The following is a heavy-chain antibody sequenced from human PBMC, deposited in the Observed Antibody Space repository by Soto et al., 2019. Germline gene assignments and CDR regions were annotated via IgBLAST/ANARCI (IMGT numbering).Heavy chain of an antibody. CDR1: GFTFSSYA. Sequence: GGSLRLSCAASGFTFSSYAMSWVRQAPGKGLDWVSSTSGSGGSTYYADSVKGRFTISRDNSKNTLYLQMNSLRAEDTAVYYCAKPFYYGSQSYYNGDYWGQGTLVTVSS. V-gene: IGHV3-23*01. CDR2: TSGSGGST. D-gene: IGHD3-10*01. J-gene: IGHJ4*02. CDR3: AKPFYYGSQSYYNGDY.